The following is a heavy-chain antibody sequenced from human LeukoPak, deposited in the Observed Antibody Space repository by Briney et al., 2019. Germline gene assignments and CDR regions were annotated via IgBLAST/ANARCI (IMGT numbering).Heavy chain of an antibody. CDR1: GYTFTGYY. V-gene: IGHV1-2*06. Sequence: GASVKVSCKASGYTFTGYYMHWWRQAPGQGLEWMGRINPNSGGTNYAQKFQGRVTMTRDTSISTAYMELSRLRSDDTAVYYCARVRLWFGDYYFDYWGQGTLVTFSS. J-gene: IGHJ4*02. D-gene: IGHD3-10*01. CDR3: ARVRLWFGDYYFDY. CDR2: INPNSGGT.